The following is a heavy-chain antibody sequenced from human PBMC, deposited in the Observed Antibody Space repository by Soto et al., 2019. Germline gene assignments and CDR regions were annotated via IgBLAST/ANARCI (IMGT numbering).Heavy chain of an antibody. J-gene: IGHJ4*02. CDR2: ISSSSSYT. D-gene: IGHD2-2*01. CDR1: GFTFSDYY. CDR3: ARARLVVPAVEYYFDY. Sequence: GGSLRLSCAASGFTFSDYYMSWIRQAPGKGLEWVSYISSSSSYTNYADSVKGRFTISRDNAKNSLYLQMNSLRAEDTAVYYCARARLVVPAVEYYFDYWGQGTLVTVSS. V-gene: IGHV3-11*06.